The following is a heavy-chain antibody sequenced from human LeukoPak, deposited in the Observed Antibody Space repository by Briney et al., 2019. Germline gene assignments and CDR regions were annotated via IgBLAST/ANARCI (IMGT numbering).Heavy chain of an antibody. D-gene: IGHD6-13*01. CDR1: GFTFSSYS. CDR2: ISSSSSYI. J-gene: IGHJ3*02. Sequence: GGSLRLSCAASGFTFSSYSMNWVRQAPGKGLEWVSSISSSSSYIYYADSVKGQFTISRDNAKNSLYLQMNSLRAEDTAVYYCARTRYSSSWYTRAFDIWGQGTMVTVSS. V-gene: IGHV3-21*01. CDR3: ARTRYSSSWYTRAFDI.